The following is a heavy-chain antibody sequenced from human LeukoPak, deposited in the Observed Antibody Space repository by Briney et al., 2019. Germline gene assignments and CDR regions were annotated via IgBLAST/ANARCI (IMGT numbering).Heavy chain of an antibody. CDR1: GFTFSSYS. CDR3: ARDVGYCSGGSCFTFDY. D-gene: IGHD2-15*01. J-gene: IGHJ4*02. V-gene: IGHV3-48*04. CDR2: ISSSGSTI. Sequence: GGSLRLSCAASGFTFSSYSMNWVRQAPGKGLEWVSYISSSGSTIYYADSVKGRFTISRDNAKNSLYLQMNSLRAEDTAVYYCARDVGYCSGGSCFTFDYWGRGTLVTVSS.